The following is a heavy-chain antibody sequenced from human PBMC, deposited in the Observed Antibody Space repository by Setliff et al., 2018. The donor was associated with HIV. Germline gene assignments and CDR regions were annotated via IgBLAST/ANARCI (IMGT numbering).Heavy chain of an antibody. D-gene: IGHD2-21*01. CDR1: GGSISSHY. Sequence: SETLSLTCTVSGGSISSHYWSWIRQPPGKGLEWIGYIYYSGSTYYNPSLKSRVTISVDTSKNQFSLKLSSVTAADTALYFCTRAQIAAPRPFDYWGQGTLVTVSS. CDR3: TRAQIAAPRPFDY. V-gene: IGHV4-59*08. J-gene: IGHJ4*02. CDR2: IYYSGST.